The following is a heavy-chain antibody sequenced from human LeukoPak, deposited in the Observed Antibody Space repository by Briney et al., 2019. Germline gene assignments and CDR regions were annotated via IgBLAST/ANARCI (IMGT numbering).Heavy chain of an antibody. J-gene: IGHJ3*02. Sequence: ASVKVSCKTSGYTFFSYGINWVRQAPGQGLEWMGWISAYSGNTNYAQKLQGRVTMTTDTSTSTAYMELRSLTSDDTAVYYCARGRTSGWYGDPFDIWGQGTMVTVSS. CDR2: ISAYSGNT. D-gene: IGHD6-19*01. V-gene: IGHV1-18*01. CDR1: GYTFFSYG. CDR3: ARGRTSGWYGDPFDI.